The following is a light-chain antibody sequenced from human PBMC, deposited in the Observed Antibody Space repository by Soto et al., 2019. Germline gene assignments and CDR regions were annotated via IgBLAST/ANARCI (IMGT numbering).Light chain of an antibody. Sequence: EIVLTQSPGTLSLSPGERATLSCRASQSVSSNYLVWYQQKPGQAPRLLIYGASSRATGIPDRLSGSGSGTDFTLTISRLETEDFAVYYCQQYGSSPYTFGQGTKLEIK. V-gene: IGKV3-20*01. CDR2: GAS. J-gene: IGKJ2*01. CDR1: QSVSSNY. CDR3: QQYGSSPYT.